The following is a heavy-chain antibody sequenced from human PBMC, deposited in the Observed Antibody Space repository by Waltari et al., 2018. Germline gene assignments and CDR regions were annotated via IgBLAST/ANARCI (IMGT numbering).Heavy chain of an antibody. J-gene: IGHJ5*02. Sequence: QSGAEVKKPGASVKVSCKASGYTFTDSVIDWVRHAPGQGLEWMGRINPKSGATTYPQKLQGRITMTRDTSIGTAYMELGSVTSDDTALYYCARHIDSIRSAWGQGTLVTVSS. D-gene: IGHD2-21*01. CDR3: ARHIDSIRSA. CDR2: INPKSGAT. CDR1: GYTFTDSV. V-gene: IGHV1-2*06.